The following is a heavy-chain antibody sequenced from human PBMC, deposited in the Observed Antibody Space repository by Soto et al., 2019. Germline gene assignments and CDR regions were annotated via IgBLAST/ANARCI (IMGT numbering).Heavy chain of an antibody. V-gene: IGHV4-34*01. D-gene: IGHD3-10*01. CDR3: ARELITMVRGVTLNYYYYYGMDV. CDR2: INHSGST. J-gene: IGHJ6*02. CDR1: GGSFSGYY. Sequence: SETLSLTCAVYGGSFSGYYWSWIRQPPGKGLEWIGEINHSGSTNYNPSPKSRVTISVDTSKNQFSLKLSSVTAADTAVYYCARELITMVRGVTLNYYYYYGMDVWGQGTTVTVSS.